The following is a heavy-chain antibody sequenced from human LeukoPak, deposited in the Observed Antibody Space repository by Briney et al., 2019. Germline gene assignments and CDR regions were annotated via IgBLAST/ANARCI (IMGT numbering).Heavy chain of an antibody. CDR1: GYTFTGYY. CDR2: INPNSGGT. V-gene: IGHV1-2*02. D-gene: IGHD3-22*01. CDR3: ARGLHDSSGYLDY. J-gene: IGHJ4*02. Sequence: ASVKVSCKASGYTFTGYYMHWVRQAPGQGLEWMGWINPNSGGTNYAQKFQGRVTMTRGTSISTAYMELSRLRSDDTAVYYCARGLHDSSGYLDYWGQGTLVTVSS.